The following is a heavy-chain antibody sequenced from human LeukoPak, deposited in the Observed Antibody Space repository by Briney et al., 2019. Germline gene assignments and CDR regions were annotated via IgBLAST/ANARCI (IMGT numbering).Heavy chain of an antibody. J-gene: IGHJ1*01. Sequence: SQTLSLTCAISGDSVSTNSAAWNWIRQSPSRGLEWLGRTYYRSKWYNDYAVSVKSRITSNPDTSKNQFSLLLNSVTPEDTAVYYCARDQAAVLPYFQYWGQGTLVTVAS. D-gene: IGHD6-13*01. CDR2: TYYRSKWYN. V-gene: IGHV6-1*01. CDR1: GDSVSTNSAA. CDR3: ARDQAAVLPYFQY.